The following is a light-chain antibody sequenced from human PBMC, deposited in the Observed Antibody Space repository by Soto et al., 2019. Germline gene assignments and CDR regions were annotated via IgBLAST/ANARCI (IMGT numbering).Light chain of an antibody. V-gene: IGKV3-20*01. Sequence: LTQSPGTLSLSPGERATLSCRASQSVSNNYLAWYQQKPGQAPRLLIYGASRRATGIPDRFSGSGSGTDFPLTISRLEPEDFAVYYCQQYGSSPPITFGQGTRLDI. CDR3: QQYGSSPPIT. CDR2: GAS. CDR1: QSVSNNY. J-gene: IGKJ5*01.